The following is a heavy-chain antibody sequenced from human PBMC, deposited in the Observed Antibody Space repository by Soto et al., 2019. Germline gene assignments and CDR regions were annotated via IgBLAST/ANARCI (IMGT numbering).Heavy chain of an antibody. CDR1: GGSISTCGYY. CDR3: ARGSRAAGTNRKTVDY. J-gene: IGHJ4*02. D-gene: IGHD6-13*01. V-gene: IGHV4-34*01. Sequence: TSETLSLTCTVSGGSISTCGYYWSWIRQPPVKGLEWIGEINHSGSTNYNPSLKSRVTISVDTSKNQFSLKLSSVTAADTAVYYCARGSRAAGTNRKTVDYWGQGTLVTVSS. CDR2: INHSGST.